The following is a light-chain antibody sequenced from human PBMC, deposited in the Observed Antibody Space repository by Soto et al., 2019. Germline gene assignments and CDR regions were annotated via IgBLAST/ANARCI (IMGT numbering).Light chain of an antibody. CDR2: EVN. CDR3: SSYAGSNNYV. J-gene: IGLJ1*01. CDR1: SSDVGGYNY. V-gene: IGLV2-8*01. Sequence: QSALTNPPSASVSPGQSVAISWTGSSSDVGGYNYVSWYQLHPGKALKLMIYEVNMRPSGVPDRFSGSKSGNTASLTVSGLRAEDEADYYCSSYAGSNNYVFGTGT.